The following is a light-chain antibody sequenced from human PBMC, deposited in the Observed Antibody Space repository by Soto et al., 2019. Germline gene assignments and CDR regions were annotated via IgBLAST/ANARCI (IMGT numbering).Light chain of an antibody. Sequence: LTQPASVSGSPGQSTTISCTGTSSDVGGYNEVSWYQQRPGKAPKLMIYDVTNRPSGVSNRFSGSKSGNTASLTISGLQAEDEAYYYCRSHAAGSTLIFGGGTKVTVL. CDR3: RSHAAGSTLI. V-gene: IGLV2-14*03. CDR1: SSDVGGYNE. CDR2: DVT. J-gene: IGLJ2*01.